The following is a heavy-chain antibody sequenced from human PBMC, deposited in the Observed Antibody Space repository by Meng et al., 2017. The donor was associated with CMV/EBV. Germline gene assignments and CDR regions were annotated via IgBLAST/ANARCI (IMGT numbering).Heavy chain of an antibody. Sequence: SVKVSCKASGGTFISYSISWVRQAPGQGLEWMGGIIPILGIANYAQKFQGRVTITTDKSTSTAYMELSSLRSEDTAVYYCARVPRVLRFLEWLSSSPDYYYYYGMDVWGQGTTVTVSS. V-gene: IGHV1-69*10. CDR2: IIPILGIA. CDR1: GGTFISYS. J-gene: IGHJ6*02. D-gene: IGHD3-3*01. CDR3: ARVPRVLRFLEWLSSSPDYYYYYGMDV.